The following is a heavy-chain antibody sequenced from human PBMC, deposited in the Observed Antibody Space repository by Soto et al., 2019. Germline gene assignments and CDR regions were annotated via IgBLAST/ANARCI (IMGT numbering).Heavy chain of an antibody. CDR2: ISGSGSTV. V-gene: IGHV3-48*03. Sequence: PGGSLRLSCAASGFSISDYEMNWVRQAPGKGLEWVSYISGSGSTVYYADSVKGRFTTSRDNSKTLYLQMNSLRREDTAVYYCAKDGEAGNFYYYGADVWGQGTTVTVSS. CDR1: GFSISDYE. D-gene: IGHD7-27*01. CDR3: AKDGEAGNFYYYGADV. J-gene: IGHJ6*02.